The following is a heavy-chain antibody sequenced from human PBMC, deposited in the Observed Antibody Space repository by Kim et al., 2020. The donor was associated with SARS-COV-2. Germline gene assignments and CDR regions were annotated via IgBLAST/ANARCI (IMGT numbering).Heavy chain of an antibody. J-gene: IGHJ4*02. Sequence: SETLSLTCTVSGGSISSYYWSWIRQPPGKGLEWIGYIYYSGSTNYNPSLKSRVTISVDTSKNQFSLKLSSVTAADTAVYYCARIGGLEPYFDYWGQGTLVTVSS. CDR1: GGSISSYY. V-gene: IGHV4-59*01. D-gene: IGHD1-1*01. CDR2: IYYSGST. CDR3: ARIGGLEPYFDY.